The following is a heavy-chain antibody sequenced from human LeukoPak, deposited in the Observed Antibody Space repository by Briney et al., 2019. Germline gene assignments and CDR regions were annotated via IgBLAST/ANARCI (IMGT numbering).Heavy chain of an antibody. V-gene: IGHV3-21*04. Sequence: GGSLRLSCAASGFTFSSYSMNWVRQAPGKGLEWVSSISSSSSYIYYADSVKGRFTISRDNAKNSLYLQMNSLRAEDTAVYYCARDLVTVTKGFDIWGQGTMVSVSS. J-gene: IGHJ3*02. CDR1: GFTFSSYS. CDR3: ARDLVTVTKGFDI. D-gene: IGHD4-17*01. CDR2: ISSSSSYI.